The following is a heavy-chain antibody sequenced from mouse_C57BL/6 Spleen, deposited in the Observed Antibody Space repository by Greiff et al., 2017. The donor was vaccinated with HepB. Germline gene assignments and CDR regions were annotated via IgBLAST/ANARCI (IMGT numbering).Heavy chain of an antibody. CDR2: INPSSGYT. V-gene: IGHV1-4*01. J-gene: IGHJ1*03. CDR3: ARTLDYYGSRTGYFDV. CDR1: GYTFTSYT. D-gene: IGHD1-1*01. Sequence: VKLQQSGAELARPGASVKMSCKASGYTFTSYTMHWVKQRPGQGLEWIGYINPSSGYTKYNQKFKDKATLTADNSSSTAYMQLSSLTSEDSAVYYCARTLDYYGSRTGYFDVWGTGTTVTVSS.